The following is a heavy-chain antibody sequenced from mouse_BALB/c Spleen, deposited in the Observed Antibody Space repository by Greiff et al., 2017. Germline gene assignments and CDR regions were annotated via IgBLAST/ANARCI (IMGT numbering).Heavy chain of an antibody. V-gene: IGHV1S81*02. J-gene: IGHJ3*01. CDR3: TRDYEAWFAY. CDR1: GYTFTSYY. Sequence: QVQLQQSGAELVKPGASVKLSCKASGYTFTSYYMYWVKQRPGQGLEWIGEINPSNGGTNFNEKFKSKATLTVDKSSSTAYMQLSSLTSEDSAVYYCTRDYEAWFAYWGQGTLVTVSA. D-gene: IGHD2-4*01. CDR2: INPSNGGT.